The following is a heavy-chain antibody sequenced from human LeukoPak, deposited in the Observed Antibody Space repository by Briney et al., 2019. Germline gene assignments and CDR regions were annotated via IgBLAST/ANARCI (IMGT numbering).Heavy chain of an antibody. CDR1: GFTFSDYY. Sequence: GGSLRLSCAASGFTFSDYYMSWIRQAPGKGLEWVSYISSSGSTIYYADSVKGRFTISRDNAKNSLYLQTNSLRAEDTAVYYCARYGYSYAITGDAFDIWGQGTMVTVSS. CDR2: ISSSGSTI. CDR3: ARYGYSYAITGDAFDI. J-gene: IGHJ3*02. D-gene: IGHD5-18*01. V-gene: IGHV3-11*01.